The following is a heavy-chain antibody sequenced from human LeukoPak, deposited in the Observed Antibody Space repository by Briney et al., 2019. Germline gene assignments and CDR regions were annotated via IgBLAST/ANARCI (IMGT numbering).Heavy chain of an antibody. J-gene: IGHJ4*02. D-gene: IGHD3-22*01. CDR3: ARGSGSSGYSDY. Sequence: GGSLRLSCAASGFTFSSYSMNWVRQAPGKGLEWVSSISSSSSYIYYADSVKGRFTISRDNAKNSLYLQTNSLRAEDTAVYYCARGSGSSGYSDYWGQGTLVTVSS. V-gene: IGHV3-21*01. CDR2: ISSSSSYI. CDR1: GFTFSSYS.